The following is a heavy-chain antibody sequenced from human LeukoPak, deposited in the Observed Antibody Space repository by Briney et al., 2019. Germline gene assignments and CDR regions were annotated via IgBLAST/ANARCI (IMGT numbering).Heavy chain of an antibody. Sequence: GSLRLSCEGSGFTFRTFAMSWVRQAPGKGLEWVSGVSGSGGRTYYAGSVKGRFTISRDNSKGTLYLQMTSLRAEDTAVYFCAKESRDFFWSGSRYLDSWGQGTQVTVSS. D-gene: IGHD3-3*01. J-gene: IGHJ4*02. CDR2: VSGSGGRT. CDR3: AKESRDFFWSGSRYLDS. CDR1: GFTFRTFA. V-gene: IGHV3-23*01.